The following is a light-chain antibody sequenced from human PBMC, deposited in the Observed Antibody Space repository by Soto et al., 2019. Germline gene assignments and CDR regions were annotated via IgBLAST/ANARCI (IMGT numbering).Light chain of an antibody. CDR2: VEASGTY. CDR1: SDDINYI. Sequence: QPVLTQSSSASASLGSSVNLTCTLSSDDINYIIAWHQQHPGKAPRFLMTVEASGTYNKGSGIPDRFSGSSSGADRYLTLSNLQSEDEAQYSCETWDTYTRVFGGGTKLTVL. V-gene: IGLV4-60*03. CDR3: ETWDTYTRV. J-gene: IGLJ2*01.